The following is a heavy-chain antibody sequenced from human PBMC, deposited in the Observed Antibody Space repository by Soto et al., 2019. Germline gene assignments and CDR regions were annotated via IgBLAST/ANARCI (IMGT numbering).Heavy chain of an antibody. J-gene: IGHJ6*02. V-gene: IGHV4-59*01. CDR1: GGSISIYY. CDR3: ARVRYGMDV. CDR2: IYYSGST. Sequence: SETLSLTCTVSGGSISIYYWSWIRQPPGKGLEWIGYIYYSGSTNYNPSLKSRVTISVDTSKNQFSLKLNSVTAADTAVYYCARVRYGMDVWGQGTTVT.